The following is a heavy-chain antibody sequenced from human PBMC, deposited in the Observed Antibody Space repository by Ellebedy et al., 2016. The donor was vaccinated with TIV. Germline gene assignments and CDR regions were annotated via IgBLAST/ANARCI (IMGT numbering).Heavy chain of an antibody. J-gene: IGHJ6*02. CDR1: GFTLSEYS. V-gene: IGHV3-48*02. CDR2: ITGDGNVK. CDR3: ARDHRLWDHYFGLDA. D-gene: IGHD3-10*01. Sequence: PGGSLRLSCAASGFTLSEYSVNWVRQSPGKGLEWVAYITGDGNVKCYADSVKGRFTISRDNAKNSLYLQMNSLRDEDTAVYYCARDHRLWDHYFGLDAWGPGTTVTVSS.